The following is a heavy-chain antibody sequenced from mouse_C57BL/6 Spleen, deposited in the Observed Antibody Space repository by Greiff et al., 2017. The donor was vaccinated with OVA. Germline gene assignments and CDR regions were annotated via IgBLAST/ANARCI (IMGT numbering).Heavy chain of an antibody. CDR1: GYTFTSYW. CDR2: IDPSDSET. CDR3: ARSYYYGSFYAMDY. Sequence: QVQLKQPGAELVRPGSSVTLSCKASGYTFTSYWMHWVKQRPIQGLEWIGNIDPSDSETHYNQKFKDKATLTVDKSSSTAYMQLSSLTSEDSAVYYCARSYYYGSFYAMDYWGQGTSVTVSS. V-gene: IGHV1-52*01. J-gene: IGHJ4*01. D-gene: IGHD1-1*01.